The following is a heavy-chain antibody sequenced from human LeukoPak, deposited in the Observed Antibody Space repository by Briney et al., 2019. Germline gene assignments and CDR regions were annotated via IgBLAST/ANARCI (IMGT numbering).Heavy chain of an antibody. CDR2: IYTSGST. CDR3: AREYSSGSDAFDI. V-gene: IGHV4-61*02. Sequence: PSQTLSLTCTVSGGSISSGSYYWSWIRQPAGKGLEWIGRIYTSGSTNYNPSLKSRVTISVDASKNQFSLKLSSVTAADTAVYYCAREYSSGSDAFDIWGQGTMVTVSS. J-gene: IGHJ3*02. D-gene: IGHD6-19*01. CDR1: GGSISSGSYY.